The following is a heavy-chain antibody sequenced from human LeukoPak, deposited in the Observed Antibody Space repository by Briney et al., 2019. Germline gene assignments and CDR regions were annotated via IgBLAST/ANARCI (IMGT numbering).Heavy chain of an antibody. V-gene: IGHV4-59*01. CDR3: ARENLEMATIYYFDY. J-gene: IGHJ4*02. D-gene: IGHD5-24*01. CDR1: GGSFSGYY. Sequence: SETLSLTCAVYGGSFSGYYWSWIRQPPGKGLDWIGYIYYSGSTNYNPSLKSRVTISVDTSKNQFSLKLSSVTAADTAVYYCARENLEMATIYYFDYWGQGTLVTVSS. CDR2: IYYSGST.